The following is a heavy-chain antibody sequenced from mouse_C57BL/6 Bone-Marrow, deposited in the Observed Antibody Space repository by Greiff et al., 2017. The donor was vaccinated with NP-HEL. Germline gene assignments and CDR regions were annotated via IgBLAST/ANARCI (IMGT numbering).Heavy chain of an antibody. D-gene: IGHD2-4*01. CDR2: IYPGSGST. Sequence: QVHVKQPGAELVKPGASVKMSCKASGYTFTSYWITWVKQRPGQGLEWIGDIYPGSGSTNYNEKFKSKATLTVDTSSSTAYMQRSSLTSEDSAVYYCARGDDYYWYFDVWGTGTTVTVSS. J-gene: IGHJ1*03. CDR3: ARGDDYYWYFDV. V-gene: IGHV1-55*01. CDR1: GYTFTSYW.